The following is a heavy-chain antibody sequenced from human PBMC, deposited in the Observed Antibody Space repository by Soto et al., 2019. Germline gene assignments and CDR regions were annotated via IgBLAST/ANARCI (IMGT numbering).Heavy chain of an antibody. Sequence: QVQLVQSGPEVRQPGASVKVSCKASGYTFSNFGVAWVRQAPGKGLEWMAWISINNGNTNYAQRFQGIMTMRTYTSTSTEYMDLRSLISDDTAVYYCSRLQHWTVGVNYYNDMEVWGKGATVTVS. D-gene: IGHD2-8*02. J-gene: IGHJ6*03. CDR3: SRLQHWTVGVNYYNDMEV. V-gene: IGHV1-18*01. CDR1: GYTFSNFG. CDR2: ISINNGNT.